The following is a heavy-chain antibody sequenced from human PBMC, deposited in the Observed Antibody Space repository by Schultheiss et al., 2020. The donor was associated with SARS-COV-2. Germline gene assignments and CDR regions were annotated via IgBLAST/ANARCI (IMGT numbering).Heavy chain of an antibody. CDR2: IYHSGST. V-gene: IGHV4-39*07. Sequence: SETLSLTCTVSGGSISSSSYYWGWIRQPPGKGLEWIGSIYHSGSTYYNPSLKSRVTMSVDTSKNQFSLKLSSVTAADTAVYYCAKIWRSGGSCYPNWGQGTLVTVSS. J-gene: IGHJ4*02. CDR3: AKIWRSGGSCYPN. D-gene: IGHD2-15*01. CDR1: GGSISSSSYY.